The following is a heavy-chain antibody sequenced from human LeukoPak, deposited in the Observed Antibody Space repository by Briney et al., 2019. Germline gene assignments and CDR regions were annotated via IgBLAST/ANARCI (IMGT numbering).Heavy chain of an antibody. CDR3: ARAWGGDCYLSDY. J-gene: IGHJ4*02. D-gene: IGHD2-21*02. Sequence: GGSLRLSCAAFGFTFSSYSMNWVRQAPGKGLEWVSSISISSSYIYYADSVKGRFTISRDNAKNSLYLQLNSLRVEDTAVYYCARAWGGDCYLSDYWGQGTLVTVSS. CDR1: GFTFSSYS. V-gene: IGHV3-21*01. CDR2: ISISSSYI.